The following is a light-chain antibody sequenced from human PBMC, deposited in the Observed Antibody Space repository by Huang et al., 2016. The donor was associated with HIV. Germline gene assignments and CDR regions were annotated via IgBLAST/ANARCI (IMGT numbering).Light chain of an antibody. CDR3: QQGTT. CDR1: QSVGNS. V-gene: IGKV3-11*01. Sequence: EIVLTQSPATLSLSPGERATLSCRASQSVGNSLAWYQQNPGQTPRLLIYHASDRASGIPARFGGSGSGADFTLTISSLEPEDFAVYYCQQGTTFGPGTRVDIK. J-gene: IGKJ3*01. CDR2: HAS.